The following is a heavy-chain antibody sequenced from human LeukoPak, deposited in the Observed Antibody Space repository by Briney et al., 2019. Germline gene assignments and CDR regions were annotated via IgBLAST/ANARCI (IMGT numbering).Heavy chain of an antibody. D-gene: IGHD5-18*01. CDR1: GASVSDGNYY. Sequence: SETLSLTCSVSGASVSDGNYYCSWIRQPPGKGLEWIGYMFYSESTKYNPSLKSRVTISVDKSKNQFSLHMSSVTAADTAVYYCVSTSNSALVLPYFDHWGQGSLVTVSS. V-gene: IGHV4-61*01. J-gene: IGHJ4*02. CDR2: MFYSEST. CDR3: VSTSNSALVLPYFDH.